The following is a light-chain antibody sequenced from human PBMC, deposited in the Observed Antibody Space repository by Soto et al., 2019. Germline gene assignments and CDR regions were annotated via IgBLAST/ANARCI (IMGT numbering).Light chain of an antibody. J-gene: IGKJ1*01. CDR3: QQYGSNPRT. CDR2: GAS. V-gene: IGKV3-20*01. CDR1: QSVSSSY. Sequence: EIVLTQCPGTLSLSPGERATLSCRASQSVSSSYLAWYQQKPGQAPRLLIYGASSRATGIPDRFSGSGSGTDFTLTISRLEPEDFAVYYCQQYGSNPRTFGQGTKV.